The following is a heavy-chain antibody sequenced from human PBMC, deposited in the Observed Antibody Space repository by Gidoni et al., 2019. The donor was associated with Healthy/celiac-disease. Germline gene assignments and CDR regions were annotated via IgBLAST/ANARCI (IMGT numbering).Heavy chain of an antibody. Sequence: EVQLLESGGGLVQPGGSLRLSCAASGFTFSSYAMSWVLQAPGKGLEWVSAIIGSGGSTYYADSVKGRFTISRDNSKNTLYLQMNSLRAEDTAVYYCAKDRGGDGYWVLWGQGTLVTVSS. D-gene: IGHD3-16*01. CDR3: AKDRGGDGYWVL. J-gene: IGHJ4*02. CDR1: GFTFSSYA. CDR2: IIGSGGST. V-gene: IGHV3-23*01.